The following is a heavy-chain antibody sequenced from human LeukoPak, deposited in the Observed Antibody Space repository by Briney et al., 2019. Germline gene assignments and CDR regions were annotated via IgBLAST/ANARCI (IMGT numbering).Heavy chain of an antibody. Sequence: PGGSLRLSCAASGFTFDDYTMHWVRHAPGKGLEWVSLISWDGGSTYYADSVKGRFTISRDNSKNSLDLQMNSLRIEDTALYYCAKGDSRDSTGYFDYWGQGTLVTASS. CDR1: GFTFDDYT. V-gene: IGHV3-43*01. J-gene: IGHJ4*02. CDR3: AKGDSRDSTGYFDY. CDR2: ISWDGGST. D-gene: IGHD3-22*01.